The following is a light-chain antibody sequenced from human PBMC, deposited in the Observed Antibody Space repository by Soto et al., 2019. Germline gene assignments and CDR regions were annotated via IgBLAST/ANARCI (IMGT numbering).Light chain of an antibody. J-gene: IGKJ1*01. CDR2: GAS. CDR3: QQYTNWPT. CDR1: QSVSSN. Sequence: EIVMTQSPATLSVSPGERATLSCRASQSVSSNLAWYQQKPGQAPRLLIYGASTRVTGIPARFSGSGSGTEFTLTISSLQSEDFAVYYCQQYTNWPTFGQGTKVEIK. V-gene: IGKV3-15*01.